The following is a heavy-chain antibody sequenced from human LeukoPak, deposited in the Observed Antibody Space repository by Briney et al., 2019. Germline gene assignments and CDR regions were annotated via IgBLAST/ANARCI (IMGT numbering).Heavy chain of an antibody. CDR3: ATGAWYNWNHYFDY. V-gene: IGHV3-23*01. Sequence: GGSLRLSCAASGFNFSSYSMNWVRQAPGKGLEWVSAISSSGGSTYYADSVKGRLTISRDNSKNTLYLQMNSLRDEDTAVYYCATGAWYNWNHYFDYWGQGTLVTVSS. J-gene: IGHJ4*02. D-gene: IGHD1-20*01. CDR2: ISSSGGST. CDR1: GFNFSSYS.